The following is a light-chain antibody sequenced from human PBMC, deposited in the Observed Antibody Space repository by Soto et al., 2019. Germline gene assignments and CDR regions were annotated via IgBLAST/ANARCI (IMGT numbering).Light chain of an antibody. CDR1: QSISIW. CDR2: DAS. CDR3: QQYNTYSRT. J-gene: IGKJ1*01. V-gene: IGKV1-5*01. Sequence: DIQMTQSPSTLSASVGDRVTITCRASQSISIWLAWYQQKPGKAPKLLIYDASNLQSGVPSRFSGSGSGTEFTLTISSLQPDDFGTDDCQQYNTYSRTFGQGTKVDIK.